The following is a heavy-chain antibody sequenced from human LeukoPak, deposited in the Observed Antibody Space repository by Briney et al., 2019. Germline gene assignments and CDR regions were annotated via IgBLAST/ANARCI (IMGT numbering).Heavy chain of an antibody. V-gene: IGHV3-30*18. D-gene: IGHD6-13*01. CDR1: GFTFSSYG. CDR2: ISFDGVKT. J-gene: IGHJ6*02. Sequence: GGSLRLSCAASGFTFSSYGMHWVRQAPGKGLEWVALISFDGVKTDYADSVKGRFTIPRDSSQNTLYLQMNSLRAEDTAVYYCAKDRGSSSAAYGMDVWGQGTTVTVSS. CDR3: AKDRGSSSAAYGMDV.